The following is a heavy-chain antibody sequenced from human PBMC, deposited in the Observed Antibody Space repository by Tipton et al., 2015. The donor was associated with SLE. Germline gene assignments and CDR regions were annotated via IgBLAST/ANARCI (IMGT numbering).Heavy chain of an antibody. CDR3: ARGGGPPVAGYDAFDI. Sequence: VQLVQSGAEVKKPGESLKISCKGSGYSFTSYRIGWVRQMPGKGLEWVGIIYPGDSDTRYSPSFQGQVTISADKSISTAYLQWSSLKASDTAMYYCARGGGPPVAGYDAFDIWGQGTMVTVSS. J-gene: IGHJ3*02. CDR1: GYSFTSYR. D-gene: IGHD6-19*01. CDR2: IYPGDSDT. V-gene: IGHV5-51*01.